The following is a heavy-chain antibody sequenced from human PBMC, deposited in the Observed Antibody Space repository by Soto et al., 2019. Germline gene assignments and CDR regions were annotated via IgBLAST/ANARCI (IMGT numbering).Heavy chain of an antibody. CDR2: IIPILGIA. J-gene: IGHJ4*02. Sequence: SVKVSCKASGGTFSSYTISWVRQAPGQGLEWMGRIIPILGIANYAQKFQGRVTITRDTSASTAYMELSSLRSEDTAVYYCARDRGGSYFDYWGQGTLVTVSS. D-gene: IGHD1-26*01. CDR3: ARDRGGSYFDY. V-gene: IGHV1-69*04. CDR1: GGTFSSYT.